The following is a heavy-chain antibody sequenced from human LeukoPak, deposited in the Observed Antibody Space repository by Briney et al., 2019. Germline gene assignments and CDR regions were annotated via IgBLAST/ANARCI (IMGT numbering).Heavy chain of an antibody. CDR1: GGSIGSGSYY. CDR3: ARGNPIDY. V-gene: IGHV4-61*02. CDR2: IYTSGST. Sequence: PSQTLSLTCTVSGGSIGSGSYYWSWIRQPAGKGLEWIGRIYTSGSTNYNPSLKSRVTISVDTSKNQFSLKLSSVTAADTAVYYCARGNPIDYWGQGTLVTVSS. J-gene: IGHJ4*02.